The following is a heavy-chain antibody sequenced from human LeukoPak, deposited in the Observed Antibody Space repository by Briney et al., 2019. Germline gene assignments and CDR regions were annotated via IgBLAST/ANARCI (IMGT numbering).Heavy chain of an antibody. CDR2: IKQDGSEK. D-gene: IGHD6-13*01. Sequence: PGGSLRLSCAASGFTFSSYWMSWVRQAPVKGLGWVANIKQDGSEKYYVDSVKGRSTISRDNAKNSLYLQMNSLRAEDTAVYYCARERRENSSSWYSLYYYYYYYMDVWGKGTTVTVSS. J-gene: IGHJ6*03. CDR3: ARERRENSSSWYSLYYYYYYYMDV. CDR1: GFTFSSYW. V-gene: IGHV3-7*01.